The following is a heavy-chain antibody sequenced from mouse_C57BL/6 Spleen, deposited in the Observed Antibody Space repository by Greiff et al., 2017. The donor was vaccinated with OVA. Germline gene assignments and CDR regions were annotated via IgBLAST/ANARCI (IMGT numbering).Heavy chain of an antibody. J-gene: IGHJ4*01. CDR2: IDPSDSYT. V-gene: IGHV1-50*01. CDR3: ARKGNYPLMDY. CDR1: GSTFTSYW. D-gene: IGHD2-1*01. Sequence: QVQLQQPGAELVKPGASVKLSCKASGSTFTSYWMQWVKQRPGQGLEWIGEIDPSDSYTNYNQKFKGKATLTVDTSSSTAYMQLSSLTSEDSAVYYCARKGNYPLMDYWGQGTSVTVSS.